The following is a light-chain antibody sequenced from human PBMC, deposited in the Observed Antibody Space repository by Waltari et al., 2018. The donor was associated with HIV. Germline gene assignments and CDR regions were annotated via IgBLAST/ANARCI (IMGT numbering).Light chain of an antibody. CDR3: QSYPASLTVSLI. Sequence: QSVLTQPPSVSGAPGQRVTISCTGNSSNIGAGYDVHWYQQLPEKAPNLLISDNTNRPSGVPDRFSGSKSGTSASLAITGLRAEDEADYYCQSYPASLTVSLIFGGGTRLTVL. V-gene: IGLV1-40*01. J-gene: IGLJ2*01. CDR1: SSNIGAGYD. CDR2: DNT.